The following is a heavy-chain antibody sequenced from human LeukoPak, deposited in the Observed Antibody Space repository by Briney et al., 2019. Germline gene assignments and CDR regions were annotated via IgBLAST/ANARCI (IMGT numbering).Heavy chain of an antibody. D-gene: IGHD1-14*01. CDR2: LLYDGNTK. J-gene: IGHJ6*03. Sequence: GGSLRLSCAASGFSLSNYGMHWVRQAPGKGLEWVAALLYDGNTKHYADSVKGRFTISRDISKNTFYLQMNSLTAEDTAVYYCARDHRPEIQYYYMDVWGKGNTVAVSS. CDR1: GFSLSNYG. V-gene: IGHV3-33*01. CDR3: ARDHRPEIQYYYMDV.